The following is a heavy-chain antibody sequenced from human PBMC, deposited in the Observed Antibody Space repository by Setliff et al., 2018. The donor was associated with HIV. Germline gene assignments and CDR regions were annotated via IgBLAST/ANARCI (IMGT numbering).Heavy chain of an antibody. CDR1: GFTFSSAW. J-gene: IGHJ4*02. CDR2: ISPDGSAT. Sequence: PGGSLRLSCAASGFTFSSAWMGWVRQAPAKGLEWVANISPDGSATYYVDSVKGRFTISRDTPTNTLYLQMHSLRADDTAVYYCAKGSGFHDYWGQGTRVTVSS. V-gene: IGHV3-7*03. CDR3: AKGSGFHDY. D-gene: IGHD6-19*01.